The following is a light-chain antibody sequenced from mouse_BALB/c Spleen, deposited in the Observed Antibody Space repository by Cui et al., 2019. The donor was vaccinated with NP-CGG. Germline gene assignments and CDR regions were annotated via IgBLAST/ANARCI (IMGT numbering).Light chain of an antibody. V-gene: IGLV1*01. CDR1: TGAVTTSNY. CDR3: ALWYSNHWV. Sequence: QAFVTPGSSPTTSPGETVTLTCRSSTGAVTTSNYANWVQEKPDHLFTGLIGGTNNRIPGVPARFSGSLIGDKAALTITGAQTEDEAIYFCALWYSNHWVFGGGAKLTVL. CDR2: GTN. J-gene: IGLJ1*01.